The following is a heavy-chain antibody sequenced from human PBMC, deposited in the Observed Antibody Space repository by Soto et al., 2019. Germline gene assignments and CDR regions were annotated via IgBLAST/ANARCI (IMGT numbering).Heavy chain of an antibody. J-gene: IGHJ4*02. CDR1: GDSLSSSSYY. CDR3: TGKGPNYDPDSYFPPPEY. V-gene: IGHV4-39*02. D-gene: IGHD3-16*01. Sequence: QLQLQESGPGLVKPSETLSLTCTVSGDSLSSSSYYWGWVRQPPGKGLEWIGSIYYSGSTFYNPSLKSRFTVYRDTSKHYFYLKLTSLTAADTAEYYCTGKGPNYDPDSYFPPPEYWGQGTLVTVSS. CDR2: IYYSGST.